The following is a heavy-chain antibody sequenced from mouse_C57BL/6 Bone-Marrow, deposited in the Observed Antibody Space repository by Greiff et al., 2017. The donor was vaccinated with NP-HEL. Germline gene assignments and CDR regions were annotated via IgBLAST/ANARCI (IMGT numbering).Heavy chain of an antibody. CDR2: IDPENGDT. CDR3: TTFPVAY. V-gene: IGHV14-4*01. Sequence: EVQLQQSGAELVRPGASVKLSCTASGFNIKDDYMHWVKQRPEQGLEWIGWIDPENGDTEYASKFQGKATITADTSSNTAYLQLSSLPSEDTAVYYCTTFPVAYWGQGTLVTVSA. CDR1: GFNIKDDY. J-gene: IGHJ3*01.